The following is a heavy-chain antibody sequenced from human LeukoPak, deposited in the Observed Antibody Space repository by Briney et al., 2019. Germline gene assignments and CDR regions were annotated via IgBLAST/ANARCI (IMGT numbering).Heavy chain of an antibody. J-gene: IGHJ4*02. D-gene: IGHD4-11*01. V-gene: IGHV4-59*01. CDR3: ARGFYSPHY. CDR1: GGSISSDY. CDR2: IYYSGRT. Sequence: SETLSLTCTVSGGSISSDYRSWIRQPPGKGLEWIGYIYYSGRTYYNPSLKSRITISVDTSKNQFSLKLSSVTAADTAVYYCARGFYSPHYWGQGTLVSVSS.